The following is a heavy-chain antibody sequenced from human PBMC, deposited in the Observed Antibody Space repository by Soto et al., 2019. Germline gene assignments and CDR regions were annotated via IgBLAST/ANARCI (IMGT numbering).Heavy chain of an antibody. CDR1: GGTFSSYA. V-gene: IGHV1-3*01. CDR2: INAGNGNT. CDR3: ASSGGPSPFDY. D-gene: IGHD3-16*01. Sequence: ASVKVSCKASGGTFSSYAISWVRQAPGQRLEWMGWINAGNGNTKYSQKFQGRVTITRDTSASTAYMELSSLRSEDTAVYYCASSGGPSPFDYWGQGTLVTVSS. J-gene: IGHJ4*02.